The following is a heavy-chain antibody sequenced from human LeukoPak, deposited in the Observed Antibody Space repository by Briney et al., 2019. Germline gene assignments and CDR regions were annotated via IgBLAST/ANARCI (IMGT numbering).Heavy chain of an antibody. CDR2: IIPIFGTA. J-gene: IGHJ6*03. D-gene: IGHD1-20*01. V-gene: IGHV1-69*05. Sequence: ASVKVSRKASGGTFSSYAISWVRQAPGQGLEWMGGIIPIFGTANYAQKFQGRVTITTDESTSTAYMELSSLRSEDTAVYYCAARGTITGTGYMDVWGKGTTVTVSS. CDR3: AARGTITGTGYMDV. CDR1: GGTFSSYA.